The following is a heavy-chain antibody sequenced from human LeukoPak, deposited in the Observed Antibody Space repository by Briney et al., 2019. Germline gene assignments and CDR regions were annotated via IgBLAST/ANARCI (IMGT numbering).Heavy chain of an antibody. V-gene: IGHV4-59*01. CDR1: GGSLSSYY. J-gene: IGHJ5*02. CDR3: ARGDNSSWYCEGGTNWFDP. CDR2: IYYSGST. Sequence: PSETLSLTCTVSGGSLSSYYWSWIRQPPGKGLEWIGYIYYSGSTNYNPSLKSRVTISVKTSKNQFSLKLSSVAAADTAVYYCARGDNSSWYCEGGTNWFDPWGQGTLVTVSS. D-gene: IGHD6-13*01.